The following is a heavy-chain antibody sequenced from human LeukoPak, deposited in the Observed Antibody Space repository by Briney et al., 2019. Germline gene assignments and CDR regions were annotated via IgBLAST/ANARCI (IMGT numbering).Heavy chain of an antibody. V-gene: IGHV4-34*01. CDR2: INHSGST. Sequence: PSETLSLTCAVYGGSFSGYYWSWIRQPPGKGLEWIGEINHSGSTNYNPSLKSRVTISVDTSKNQFSLKLSSVTAADTAVYYCARKRTVVLWFGETTFDWFDPWGQGTLVTVSS. J-gene: IGHJ5*02. CDR1: GGSFSGYY. D-gene: IGHD3-10*01. CDR3: ARKRTVVLWFGETTFDWFDP.